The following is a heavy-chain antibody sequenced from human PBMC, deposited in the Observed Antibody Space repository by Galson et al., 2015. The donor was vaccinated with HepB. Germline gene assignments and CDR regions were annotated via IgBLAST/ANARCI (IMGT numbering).Heavy chain of an antibody. CDR3: ARVVDIVVVPAAHNWFDP. CDR1: GFTFSDYY. Sequence: SLRLSCAASGFTFSDYYMSWIRQAPGKGLEWVSYISSSSSYTNYADSVKGRFTISRDNAKNSLYLQMNSLRAEDTAVYYCARVVDIVVVPAAHNWFDPWGQGTLVTVSS. CDR2: ISSSSSYT. J-gene: IGHJ5*02. V-gene: IGHV3-11*06. D-gene: IGHD2-2*03.